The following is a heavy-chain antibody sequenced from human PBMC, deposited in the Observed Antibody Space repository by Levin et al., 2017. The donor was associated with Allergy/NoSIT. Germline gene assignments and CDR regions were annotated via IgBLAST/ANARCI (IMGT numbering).Heavy chain of an antibody. Sequence: AASVKVSCKASEYTFTGYYIHWVRQAPGQGLEWMGRINPNSGDANYAQKFQGRATMTRDTSISTAYMELSRLRSDDTAVYYCARGGGSWFFDYWGQGTLVTVSS. CDR1: EYTFTGYY. CDR2: INPNSGDA. CDR3: ARGGGSWFFDY. J-gene: IGHJ4*02. D-gene: IGHD6-13*01. V-gene: IGHV1-2*06.